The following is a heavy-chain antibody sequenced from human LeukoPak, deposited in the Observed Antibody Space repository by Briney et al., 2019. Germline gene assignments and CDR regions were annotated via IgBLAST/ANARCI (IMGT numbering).Heavy chain of an antibody. J-gene: IGHJ4*02. D-gene: IGHD5-24*01. Sequence: PGGSLRLFCAASGFTVSSNYMSWVRQAPGKGLEWVSVIYSGGSTYYADSVKGRFTISRDNSKNTLYLQMNSLRAEDTAVYYCARDFRDGYTFSSDYWGQGTLVTVSS. V-gene: IGHV3-53*01. CDR3: ARDFRDGYTFSSDY. CDR1: GFTVSSNY. CDR2: IYSGGST.